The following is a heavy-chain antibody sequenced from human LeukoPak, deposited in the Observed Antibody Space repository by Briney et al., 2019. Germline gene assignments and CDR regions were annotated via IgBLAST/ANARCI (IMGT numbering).Heavy chain of an antibody. D-gene: IGHD6-25*01. Sequence: GRSLRLSCAASGFTFSSYAMSWVRQAPGKGPEWVSTISIDGGRTYYADSGKGRFTVSRDTSKNTLYLQMNSLKAEDTAVYYCARKGIGSSRYQNMDVWGKGTTVTVSS. V-gene: IGHV3-23*01. CDR1: GFTFSSYA. CDR3: ARKGIGSSRYQNMDV. CDR2: ISIDGGRT. J-gene: IGHJ6*03.